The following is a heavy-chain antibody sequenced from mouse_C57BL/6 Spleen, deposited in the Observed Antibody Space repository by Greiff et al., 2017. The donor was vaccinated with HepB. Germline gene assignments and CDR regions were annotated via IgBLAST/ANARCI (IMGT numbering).Heavy chain of an antibody. Sequence: QVQLQQPGAELVKPGASVKLSCKASGYTFTSYWMHWVKQRPGQGLERIGMIHPNSGSTNYNEKFKSKATLTVDKSSSTAYMQLSSLTSEDSAVYYCAREGTAYFDYWGQGTTLTVSS. CDR3: AREGTAYFDY. V-gene: IGHV1-64*01. J-gene: IGHJ2*01. D-gene: IGHD4-1*01. CDR2: IHPNSGST. CDR1: GYTFTSYW.